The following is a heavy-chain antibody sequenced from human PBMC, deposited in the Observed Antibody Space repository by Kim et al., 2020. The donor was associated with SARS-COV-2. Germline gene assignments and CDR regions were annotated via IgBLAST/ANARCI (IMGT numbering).Heavy chain of an antibody. CDR2: MNPNSGNT. D-gene: IGHD3-3*01. CDR3: ARALADYDFWSGYGITGTRHPYWFDP. J-gene: IGHJ5*02. Sequence: ASVKVSCKASGYTFTSYDINWVRQATGQGLEWMGWMNPNSGNTGYAQKFQGRVTMTRNTSISTAYMELSSLRSEDTAVYYCARALADYDFWSGYGITGTRHPYWFDPWGQGTLVTVSS. V-gene: IGHV1-8*01. CDR1: GYTFTSYD.